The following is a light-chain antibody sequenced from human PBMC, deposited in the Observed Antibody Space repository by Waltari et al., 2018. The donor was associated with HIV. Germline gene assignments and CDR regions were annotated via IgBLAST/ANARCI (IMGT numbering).Light chain of an antibody. CDR1: SANIGSRT. CDR3: ATWDDSLNGYV. CDR2: SNN. Sequence: QSVLTQPPSASGTPGQRDTISCSGSSANIGSRTVSWYQQLPGTAPKLLIYSNNQRPSGVPDRFSGSKSGTSAALAISGLQSEDEADYYCATWDDSLNGYVLGAGTRVTVL. J-gene: IGLJ1*01. V-gene: IGLV1-44*01.